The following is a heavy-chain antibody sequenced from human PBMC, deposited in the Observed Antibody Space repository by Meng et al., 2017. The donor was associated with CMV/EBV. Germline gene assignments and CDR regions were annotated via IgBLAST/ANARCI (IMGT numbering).Heavy chain of an antibody. CDR1: GGTFSSYA. D-gene: IGHD5-12*01. J-gene: IGHJ4*02. CDR2: IIPIFGTE. Sequence: SVKVSCKASGGTFSSYAISWVRQAPGQGLEWVGGIIPIFGTEKYAQKFQGRVTITTDKSTSTAYMELSSLRSEDTAVYSCASGYDYFDSWGQGTLVTVSS. CDR3: ASGYDYFDS. V-gene: IGHV1-69*05.